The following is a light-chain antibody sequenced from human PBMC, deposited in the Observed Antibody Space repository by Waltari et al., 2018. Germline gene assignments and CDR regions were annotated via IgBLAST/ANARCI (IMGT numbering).Light chain of an antibody. V-gene: IGLV1-47*01. CDR1: SSNIGNNS. CDR3: AAWDDSLSAWV. CDR2: KNK. Sequence: QSVLTQAPSASETPGQRVTISCSGSSSNIGNNSVYWYQQLPGTAPKLLCYKNKQRPSGVPDRFSGSKSGTSASLAISGLRSEDEADFYCAAWDDSLSAWVFSGGTKLTVL. J-gene: IGLJ3*02.